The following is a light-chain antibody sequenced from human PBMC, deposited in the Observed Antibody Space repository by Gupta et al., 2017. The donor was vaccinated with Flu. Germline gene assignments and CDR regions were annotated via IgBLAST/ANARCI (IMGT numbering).Light chain of an antibody. Sequence: KVTISCSGSTSRIGTNYVCWYQQFPGTAPKLLIYDNDVRPSGIPDRFSGSKSGTSASLAISGLQTADEADYYCGTWDGSLNVGVFGGETKLSGL. CDR3: GTWDGSLNVGV. CDR1: TSRIGTNY. V-gene: IGLV1-51*01. J-gene: IGLJ3*02. CDR2: DND.